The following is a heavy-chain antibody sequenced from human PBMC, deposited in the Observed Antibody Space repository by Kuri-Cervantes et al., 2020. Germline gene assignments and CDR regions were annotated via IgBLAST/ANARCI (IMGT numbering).Heavy chain of an antibody. J-gene: IGHJ4*02. CDR3: ARELVRVGATKRYYFDY. CDR1: GGSISSGGYS. D-gene: IGHD1-26*01. V-gene: IGHV4-30-2*01. Sequence: SQTLSLTCAVSGGSISSGGYSWSWIRQPPGTGLEWIGYIYQTGRAYYNPSLKSRVTISVDRSKNQFSLKLSSVTAADTAVYYCARELVRVGATKRYYFDYWGQGTLVTVSS. CDR2: IYQTGRA.